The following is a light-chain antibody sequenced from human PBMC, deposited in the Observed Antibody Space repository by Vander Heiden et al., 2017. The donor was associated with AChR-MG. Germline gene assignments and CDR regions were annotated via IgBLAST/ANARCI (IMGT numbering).Light chain of an antibody. J-gene: IGLJ3*02. CDR1: SSDVGAYKY. CDR2: DVT. V-gene: IGLV2-11*01. CDR3: FSYAGSYTWV. Sequence: QSALTQPRSVSGSPGQSVTISCTGTSSDVGAYKYVSWYQQHPGKAPQVTIYDVTERPSGVPDRFSGSKSGNTASLTISGLQAEDEADYYCFSYAGSYTWVFGGGTKLTGL.